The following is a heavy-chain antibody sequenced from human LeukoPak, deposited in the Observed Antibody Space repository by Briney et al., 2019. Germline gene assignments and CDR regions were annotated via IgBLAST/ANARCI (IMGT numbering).Heavy chain of an antibody. Sequence: PGGSLRLSCAASEFTFSDYYMSWIRHAPGHGLEWVSYISGTGNTIYYADSVKGRFTMSRDNAKNSLYLKMNSLRAEDTAVYYCARVRLVLNYYDSSAPFDYWGQGTLVTVSS. D-gene: IGHD3-22*01. CDR3: ARVRLVLNYYDSSAPFDY. CDR2: ISGTGNTI. V-gene: IGHV3-11*01. J-gene: IGHJ4*02. CDR1: EFTFSDYY.